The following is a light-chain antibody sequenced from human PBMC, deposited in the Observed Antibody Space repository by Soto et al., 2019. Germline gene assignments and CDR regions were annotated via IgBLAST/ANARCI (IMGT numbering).Light chain of an antibody. CDR3: SSYAGSNEVV. V-gene: IGLV2-8*01. CDR2: EVS. CDR1: SSDVGGYNY. Sequence: QSALTQPPSASGSPGQSVTISCTGTSSDVGGYNYVSWYQQHPGKAPKLMIYEVSKRPSGVPERFSGSKSGNTASLTVSVLQAEDEADYYCSSYAGSNEVVFGGGTKLTVL. J-gene: IGLJ2*01.